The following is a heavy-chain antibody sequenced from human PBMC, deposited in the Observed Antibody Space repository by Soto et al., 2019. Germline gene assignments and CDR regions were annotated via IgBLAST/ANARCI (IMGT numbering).Heavy chain of an antibody. J-gene: IGHJ6*01. Sequence: ASVKVSCKASRYNFTNFYIHWLRQAPGQGLAWMGIINPSGGSTTYPQKFQGRVTMTRDTSTSTVHMELITLRSEDTAVYYCARSQVGRSLGVWGRGTRVTVGS. CDR3: ARSQVGRSLGV. V-gene: IGHV1-46*01. CDR2: INPSGGST. D-gene: IGHD1-26*01. CDR1: RYNFTNFY.